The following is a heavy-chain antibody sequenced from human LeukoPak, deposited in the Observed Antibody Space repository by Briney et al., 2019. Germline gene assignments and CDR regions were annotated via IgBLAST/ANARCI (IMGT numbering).Heavy chain of an antibody. J-gene: IGHJ6*03. CDR1: GCSISSYY. V-gene: IGHV4-59*08. D-gene: IGHD2/OR15-2a*01. Sequence: SETLSLTCTASGCSISSYYWSWIRQPPGKGLEWIGYIYYSGSTNYNPSLKSRVTISVDTSKNQSSLKLSSVTAADTAVYYCARGFLYYYYMDVWGKGTTVTVSS. CDR3: ARGFLYYYYMDV. CDR2: IYYSGST.